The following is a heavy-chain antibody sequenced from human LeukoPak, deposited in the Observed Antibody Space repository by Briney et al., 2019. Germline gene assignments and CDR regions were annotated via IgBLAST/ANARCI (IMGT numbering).Heavy chain of an antibody. CDR1: GGSITNLDYY. CDR2: IYTSGGT. J-gene: IGHJ3*02. D-gene: IGHD3-10*01. V-gene: IGHV4-61*02. Sequence: SQTLSLTCTVSGGSITNLDYYWTWIRQPAGKRLEWIGRIYTSGGTNYNPSLKSRVIMSVDRSKNEISLHLASLTAADTALYYCAGRGSSSGTFDIWGPGTFVTVSS. CDR3: AGRGSSSGTFDI.